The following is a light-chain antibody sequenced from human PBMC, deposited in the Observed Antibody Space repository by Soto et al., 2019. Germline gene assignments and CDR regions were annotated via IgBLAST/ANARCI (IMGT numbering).Light chain of an antibody. CDR3: QSYDSSLSGYV. CDR2: GNN. CDR1: NSNIGAGYD. Sequence: QSVLTQPPSVSGAPGQRVTISCTGSNSNIGAGYDVHWYQQLPGTAPKLLIYGNNNRPSGVPDRFSGSESGASASLAITGLQAEDEADYYCQSYDSSLSGYVFGTGTKSPS. V-gene: IGLV1-40*01. J-gene: IGLJ1*01.